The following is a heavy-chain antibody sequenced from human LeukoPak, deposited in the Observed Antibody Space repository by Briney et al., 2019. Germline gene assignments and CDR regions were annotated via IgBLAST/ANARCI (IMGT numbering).Heavy chain of an antibody. V-gene: IGHV4-39*07. CDR2: IYYSGST. J-gene: IGHJ3*02. CDR1: GVSISSSTCY. Sequence: SETLSLTCNVSGVSISSSTCYWGWIRQPPGKGLEWIGSIYYSGSTYYNPSLKSRATISVDTSKNQFSLKLSSVTAADTAVYYCARDDLVGSYRSRDAFDIWGQGAMVTVSS. CDR3: ARDDLVGSYRSRDAFDI. D-gene: IGHD1-26*01.